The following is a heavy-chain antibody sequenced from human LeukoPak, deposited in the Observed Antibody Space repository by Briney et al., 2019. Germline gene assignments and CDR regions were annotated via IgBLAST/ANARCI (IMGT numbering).Heavy chain of an antibody. D-gene: IGHD3-16*01. V-gene: IGHV5-51*01. CDR3: ARKGSYYYYYMDV. CDR2: INPGDSDT. CDR1: GYSFISYW. J-gene: IGHJ6*03. Sequence: GESLKISCKRSGYSFISYWIGWVRQMPGKGLEWMGIINPGDSDTRYSPSFQGQVTISVDKSINTAYLQWSSLKASDTAIYYCARKGSYYYYYMDVWGKGTTVTVSS.